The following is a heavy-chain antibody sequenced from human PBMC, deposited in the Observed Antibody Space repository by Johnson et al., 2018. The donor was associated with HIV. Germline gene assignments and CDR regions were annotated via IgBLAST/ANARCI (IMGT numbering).Heavy chain of an antibody. D-gene: IGHD1-26*01. CDR2: IGTAGDT. V-gene: IGHV3-13*01. CDR1: GFTFSSYD. Sequence: EVQLVESGGGVVQPGRSLRLSCAASGFTFSSYDMHWVRQATGKGLEWVSAIGTAGDTYYPGSVKGRFTISRDNSKNTLYLQMNSLRAEDTALYYCARGYMWTVGASLFSGLAFDIWGQGTMVTVSS. CDR3: ARGYMWTVGASLFSGLAFDI. J-gene: IGHJ3*02.